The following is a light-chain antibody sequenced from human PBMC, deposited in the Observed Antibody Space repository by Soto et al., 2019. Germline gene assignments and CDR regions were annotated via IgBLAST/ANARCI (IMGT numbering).Light chain of an antibody. J-gene: IGKJ4*01. CDR1: QSVSNN. CDR2: GAS. CDR3: QQYNSWSLT. V-gene: IGKV3-15*01. Sequence: EILMTQSPATLSVSPGERATLSCRASQSVSNNLAWYQQKPGQAPRLLIYGASTRATGIPARFSGSGSGTEFTLTISRLQSEDFAVSSCQQYNSWSLTFGGGTKVEIK.